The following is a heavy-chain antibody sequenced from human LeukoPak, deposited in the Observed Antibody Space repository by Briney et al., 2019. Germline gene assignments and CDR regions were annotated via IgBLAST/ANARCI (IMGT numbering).Heavy chain of an antibody. Sequence: PSETLSLTCAVYGGSFSGYYWSWIRQPPGKGLEWIGEINHSGSTNHNPSLKSRVTISVDTSKNQFSLKLSSVTAADTAVYYCARGAARMVEIATIISFEYWGQGTLVTVSS. CDR2: INHSGST. D-gene: IGHD5-24*01. J-gene: IGHJ4*02. CDR1: GGSFSGYY. V-gene: IGHV4-34*01. CDR3: ARGAARMVEIATIISFEY.